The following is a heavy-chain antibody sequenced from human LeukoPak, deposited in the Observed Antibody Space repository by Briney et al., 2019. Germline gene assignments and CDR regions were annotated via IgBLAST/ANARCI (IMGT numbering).Heavy chain of an antibody. CDR3: ARDLQHRFGELSGFDP. CDR1: GYTFTGYY. D-gene: IGHD3-10*01. Sequence: ASVKVSCKTSGYTFTGYYLHWVRQAPGQGLQWMGWINPNSGAANYAQKFQGGVTMTSNTSISTAYMELRSLRSDDTAVYYCARDLQHRFGELSGFDPWGQGTLVTVSS. CDR2: INPNSGAA. J-gene: IGHJ5*02. V-gene: IGHV1-2*02.